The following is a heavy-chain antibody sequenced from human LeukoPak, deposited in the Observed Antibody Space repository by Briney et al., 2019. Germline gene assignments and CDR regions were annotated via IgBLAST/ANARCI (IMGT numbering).Heavy chain of an antibody. J-gene: IGHJ4*02. D-gene: IGHD6-13*01. CDR3: ARASGIAAAGGLPFDY. CDR2: INPSGGST. Sequence: GASVKVSCKASGYTFTSYGISWVRQAPGQGLEWMGIINPSGGSTSYAQKFQGRVTMTRDTSTSTVYMELSSLRSEDTAVYYCARASGIAAAGGLPFDYWGQGTLVTVSS. V-gene: IGHV1-46*01. CDR1: GYTFTSYG.